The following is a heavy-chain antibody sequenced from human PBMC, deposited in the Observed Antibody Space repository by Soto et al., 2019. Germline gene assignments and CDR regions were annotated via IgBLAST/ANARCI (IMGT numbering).Heavy chain of an antibody. J-gene: IGHJ4*02. Sequence: SETLSLTCTVSGGSISSYYWSWIRQPPGKGLEWIGNIYYSGSTNYNPSRKSRVTISVDTSKNQFSLKLSSVTAADTAVYYCARVGGYYGDYPNFDYWGQGTLVTVSS. CDR1: GGSISSYY. V-gene: IGHV4-59*01. D-gene: IGHD4-17*01. CDR2: IYYSGST. CDR3: ARVGGYYGDYPNFDY.